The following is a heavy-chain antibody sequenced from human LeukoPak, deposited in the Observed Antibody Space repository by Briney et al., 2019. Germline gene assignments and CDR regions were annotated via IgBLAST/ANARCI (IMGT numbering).Heavy chain of an antibody. CDR2: INWNGGST. Sequence: GGSLRLYCAASGFTFDDYGMSWVRQAPGNGLELVSGINWNGGSTGYADSVKGRFTISRDNAKNSLYLQMNSLRAEDTALYYCARGFASIAARRRGNWFDPWGQGTLVTVSS. V-gene: IGHV3-20*04. J-gene: IGHJ5*02. CDR1: GFTFDDYG. CDR3: ARGFASIAARRRGNWFDP. D-gene: IGHD6-6*01.